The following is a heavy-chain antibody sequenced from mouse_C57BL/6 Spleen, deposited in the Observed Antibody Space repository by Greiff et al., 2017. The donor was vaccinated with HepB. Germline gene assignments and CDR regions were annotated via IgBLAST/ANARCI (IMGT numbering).Heavy chain of an antibody. V-gene: IGHV1-55*01. CDR1: GYTFTSYW. CDR3: ARDLPRGY. D-gene: IGHD2-1*01. CDR2: IYPGDGDT. Sequence: QVQLQQPGAELVKPGASVKMSCKASGYTFTSYWITWVKQRPGQGLEWIGDIYPGDGDTNYNGKFKGKATLTADKSSSTAYMQLSSLTSEDSAVYFCARDLPRGYWGQGTTLTVSS. J-gene: IGHJ2*01.